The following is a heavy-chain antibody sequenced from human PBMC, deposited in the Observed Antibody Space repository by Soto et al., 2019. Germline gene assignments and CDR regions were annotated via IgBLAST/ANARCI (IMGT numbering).Heavy chain of an antibody. J-gene: IGHJ4*02. D-gene: IGHD6-13*01. CDR1: GYTLTELS. V-gene: IGHV1-24*01. CDR2: FDPEDGET. Sequence: EASVKVSCKVSGYTLTELSMHWVRQAPGKGLEWMGGFDPEDGETIYAQKFQGRVTMTTDTSTSTAYMELRSLRSDDTAVYYCARDTAAAGIFDYWGQGTLVTVSS. CDR3: ARDTAAAGIFDY.